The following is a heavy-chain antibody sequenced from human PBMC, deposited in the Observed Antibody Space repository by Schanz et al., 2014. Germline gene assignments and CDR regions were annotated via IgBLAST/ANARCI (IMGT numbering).Heavy chain of an antibody. CDR1: GYTFTNFF. D-gene: IGHD3-10*01. J-gene: IGHJ4*02. Sequence: QVHLVQSGAEVHKPGASLKISCKASGYTFTNFFLHWVRQAPGQGLEWMGIINPIGGSTTYAQKFRGAGTLTTETSSDTAYLELTSLRSEDTAVYYCARGSPDNMIRGELHSWGQGTLVTVSS. CDR2: INPIGGST. V-gene: IGHV1-46*03. CDR3: ARGSPDNMIRGELHS.